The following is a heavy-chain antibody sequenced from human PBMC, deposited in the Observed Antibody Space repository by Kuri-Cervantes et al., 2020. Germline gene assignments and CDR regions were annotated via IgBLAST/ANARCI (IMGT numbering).Heavy chain of an antibody. J-gene: IGHJ4*02. CDR3: ARSGYDSGWCPLDY. CDR1: GYTFTSYG. CDR2: FSAYNDNP. Sequence: ASVKVSCKASGYTFTSYGISWMRQAPGQGLEWMGWFSAYNDNPNYAQKLKGRVTMTTDRSTSTAYMELRSLRSDDTAVYYCARSGYDSGWCPLDYWGQGTLVTVSS. V-gene: IGHV1-18*01. D-gene: IGHD6-19*01.